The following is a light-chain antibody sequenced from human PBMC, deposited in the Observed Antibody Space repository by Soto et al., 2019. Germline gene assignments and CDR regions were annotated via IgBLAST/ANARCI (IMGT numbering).Light chain of an antibody. V-gene: IGLV1-40*01. Sequence: QSVLTQPPSVSGAPGQRVTISCPGNSSNIGAGYAVQWYPQLPGTAPKLLISGNSNRPSGVPERFSGSKYGTSASLAITRLQAEDEADYYSQSFDNSLSGSGVGTGTKVTVL. CDR2: GNS. CDR3: QSFDNSLSGSG. J-gene: IGLJ1*01. CDR1: SSNIGAGYA.